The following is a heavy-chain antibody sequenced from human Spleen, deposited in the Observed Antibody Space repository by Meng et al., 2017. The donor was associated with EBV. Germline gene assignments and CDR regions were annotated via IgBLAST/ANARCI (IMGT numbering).Heavy chain of an antibody. Sequence: QVQLVQAGAGVKKPGASVKVSCKASGYTFNRYDSTWVRQATGQGLEWMGWMNPNSGNTDYAQKFQGRVTMTRDTSISTAYMELSSLTSEDTAVYYCARGLVVTALTDYWGQGTLVTVSS. J-gene: IGHJ4*02. V-gene: IGHV1-8*01. CDR2: MNPNSGNT. CDR1: GYTFNRYD. D-gene: IGHD2-21*02. CDR3: ARGLVVTALTDY.